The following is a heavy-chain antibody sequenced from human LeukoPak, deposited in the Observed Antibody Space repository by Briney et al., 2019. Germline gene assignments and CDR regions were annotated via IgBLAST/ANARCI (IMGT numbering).Heavy chain of an antibody. J-gene: IGHJ4*02. CDR2: ISGSGGST. D-gene: IGHD3-10*01. Sequence: PGGTLRLSCAASGFTFSSYGMSWVRQAPGKGLEWVSAISGSGGSTYYADSVKGRFTISRDNSKNTLYLQMNSLRAEDTAVYYCAKGGTPYGSGSYEADYWGQGTLVTVSS. V-gene: IGHV3-23*01. CDR3: AKGGTPYGSGSYEADY. CDR1: GFTFSSYG.